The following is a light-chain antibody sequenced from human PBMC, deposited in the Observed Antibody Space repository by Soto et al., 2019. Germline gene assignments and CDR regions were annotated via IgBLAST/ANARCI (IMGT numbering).Light chain of an antibody. CDR2: AVS. V-gene: IGLV2-14*01. CDR1: RSDVGGYHY. CDR3: SSYTSISTLGV. Sequence: QSVLTQPSSVSGSPGQSITISCTGTRSDVGGYHYVSWYQPHPGQSPKLMIYAVSHRPSGVSNRFSGSKSGNTASLSISGFQADVDADYYFSSYTSISTLGVFGTGT. J-gene: IGLJ1*01.